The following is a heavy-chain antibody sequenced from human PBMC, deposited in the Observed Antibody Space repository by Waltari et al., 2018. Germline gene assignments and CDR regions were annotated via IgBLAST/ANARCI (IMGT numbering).Heavy chain of an antibody. CDR1: GFTFRSYG. J-gene: IGHJ4*02. CDR3: AKDGDSNPGVFDY. CDR2: ISYDGSNK. D-gene: IGHD4-4*01. Sequence: QVQLVESGGGVVQPGRSLRLSCAASGFTFRSYGLHWVRQAPGKGLEWVAVISYDGSNKYYADSVKGRFTISRDNSKNTLYLQMNSLRAEDTAVYYCAKDGDSNPGVFDYWGQGTLVTVSS. V-gene: IGHV3-30*18.